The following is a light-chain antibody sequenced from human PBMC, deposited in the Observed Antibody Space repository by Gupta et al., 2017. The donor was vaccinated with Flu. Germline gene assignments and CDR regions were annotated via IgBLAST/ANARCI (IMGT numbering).Light chain of an antibody. CDR1: SANIGSNY. CDR3: GAWDDSLRGRL. Sequence: KVTIACFGGSANIGSNYVSWYHQLPGTAPKLLIYGNDQRPSGVPDRFSGSKSGTSATLAISGLQSEDEANYYCGAWDDSLRGRLFGGGTKLTVL. V-gene: IGLV1-47*01. J-gene: IGLJ2*01. CDR2: GND.